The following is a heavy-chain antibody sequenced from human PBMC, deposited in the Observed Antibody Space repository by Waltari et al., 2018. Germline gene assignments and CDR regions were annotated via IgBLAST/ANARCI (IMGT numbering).Heavy chain of an antibody. D-gene: IGHD5-18*01. Sequence: QVQLQESGPGLVKPSETLSLTCTVSGDSISRYYWSWLRQPPGKGLEWIGYIHYSGSTKYNPSLKSRVTISVATSKKQFALKVRSVTAADTALYFCARGTYSLVDYHYGMDVWGQGTTVTVTS. V-gene: IGHV4-59*01. J-gene: IGHJ6*02. CDR1: GDSISRYY. CDR3: ARGTYSLVDYHYGMDV. CDR2: IHYSGST.